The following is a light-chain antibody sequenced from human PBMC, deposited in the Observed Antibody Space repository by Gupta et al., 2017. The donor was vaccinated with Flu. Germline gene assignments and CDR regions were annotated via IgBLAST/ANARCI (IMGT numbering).Light chain of an antibody. Sequence: DIVMTQSPDSLAVSLGERATIDCKPSQSVLHSPNNRNYLAWYQQKPGQPPKLLIYWASSRESGVPDRFSGSGSGTDFTHTISTLQAEDGAVYYCQQYYSNPLTFGGGTKVEIK. CDR1: QSVLHSPNNRNY. V-gene: IGKV4-1*01. CDR2: WAS. CDR3: QQYYSNPLT. J-gene: IGKJ4*01.